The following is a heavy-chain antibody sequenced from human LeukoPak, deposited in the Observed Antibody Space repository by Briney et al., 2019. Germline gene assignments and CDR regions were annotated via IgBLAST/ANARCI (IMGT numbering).Heavy chain of an antibody. CDR3: AKSKGGSITMIVVVPPPDY. J-gene: IGHJ4*02. CDR2: ISNSGGRT. D-gene: IGHD3-22*01. CDR1: GFTFSSYA. Sequence: PGGSLRLSCAAPGFTFSSYAMSWVRQAPGKGLEWVSVISNSGGRTFYADSVKGRFTISRDNSKNTLYLQMNSLRAEDTAVYYCAKSKGGSITMIVVVPPPDYWGQGTLVTVSS. V-gene: IGHV3-23*01.